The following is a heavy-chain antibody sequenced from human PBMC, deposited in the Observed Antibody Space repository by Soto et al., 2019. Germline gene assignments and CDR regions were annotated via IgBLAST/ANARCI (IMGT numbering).Heavy chain of an antibody. CDR2: ISSSSSTI. V-gene: IGHV3-48*01. CDR3: ARDKTGYGDYFEVYDY. Sequence: GGSLRLSCAASGFTFSSYSMNWVRQAPGKGLEWVSYISSSSSTIYYADSVKGRFTISRDNAKNSLYLQMNSLRAEDTAVYYCARDKTGYGDYFEVYDYWGQGTLVTVSS. D-gene: IGHD4-17*01. CDR1: GFTFSSYS. J-gene: IGHJ4*02.